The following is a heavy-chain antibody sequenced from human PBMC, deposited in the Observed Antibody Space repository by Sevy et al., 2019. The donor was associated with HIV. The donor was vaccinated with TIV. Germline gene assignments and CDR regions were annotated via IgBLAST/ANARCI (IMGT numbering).Heavy chain of an antibody. Sequence: GGSLRLSCAASEFSFSSYSMNWVRQAPGQGLEWVSYISSSSSTMYYADSVKGRFTISRDNAMNSLYLQMNTLRAEDTAVYYCARTKSNTAMVSSDYWGQGTLVTVSS. CDR1: EFSFSSYS. J-gene: IGHJ4*02. CDR2: ISSSSSTM. V-gene: IGHV3-48*01. D-gene: IGHD5-18*01. CDR3: ARTKSNTAMVSSDY.